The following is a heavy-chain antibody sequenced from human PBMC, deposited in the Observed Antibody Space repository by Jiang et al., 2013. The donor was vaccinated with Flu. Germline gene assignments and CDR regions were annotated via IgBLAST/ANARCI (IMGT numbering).Heavy chain of an antibody. CDR3: ASSYYYYGMDV. J-gene: IGHJ6*02. CDR2: IYYSGST. V-gene: IGHV4-59*08. Sequence: GGSISSYYWSWIRQPHGKGLEWIGYIYYSGSTNYNPSLKSRVTISVDTSKNQFSLKLSSVTAADTAVYYCASSYYYYGMDVWGQGTTVTVSS. CDR1: GGSISSYY.